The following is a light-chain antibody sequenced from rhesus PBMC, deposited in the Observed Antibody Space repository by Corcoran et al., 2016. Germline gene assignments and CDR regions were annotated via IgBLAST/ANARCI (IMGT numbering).Light chain of an antibody. CDR3: QQGHSIPYS. V-gene: IGKV3-17*03. CDR2: RTS. J-gene: IGKJ2*01. CDR1: SSVSTS. Sequence: ENVLTQSPTSMAVSQGERVTVSCTASSSVSTSYLPWSQQKPGFPPRLLVYRTSSMASGVPARFRGSGSGTSYTLTISSMEAEDAANYFCQQGHSIPYSVGQGTKVEIK.